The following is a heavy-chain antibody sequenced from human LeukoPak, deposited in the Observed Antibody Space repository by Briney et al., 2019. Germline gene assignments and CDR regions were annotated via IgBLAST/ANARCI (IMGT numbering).Heavy chain of an antibody. Sequence: GGSLRLSCAASGFTFDDYAMHWVRQAPGKGLEWVSLISGDDGSTYYADSVKGRFTISRDNSKNSLYLQMNSLRTEDTALYYCAKDVSLRYFDWLPPYYYYYGMDVWGQGTTVTVSS. CDR2: ISGDDGST. CDR1: GFTFDDYA. J-gene: IGHJ6*02. CDR3: AKDVSLRYFDWLPPYYYYYGMDV. V-gene: IGHV3-43*02. D-gene: IGHD3-9*01.